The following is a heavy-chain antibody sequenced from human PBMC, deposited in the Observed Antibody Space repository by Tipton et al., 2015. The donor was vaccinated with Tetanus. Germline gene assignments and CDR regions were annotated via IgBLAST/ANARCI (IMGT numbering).Heavy chain of an antibody. CDR2: IDPNSGGT. J-gene: IGHJ6*02. V-gene: IGHV1-2*02. CDR3: ARDRGDYIYYGMDV. CDR1: GYTFTDYY. Sequence: QLVQSGAELKKPGASLKVSCKASGYTFTDYYMYWVRQAPGQGLEWVGWIDPNSGGTIYAQNFQGRVTMTRDTSISTVYMELSRLRSDDTAVYYCARDRGDYIYYGMDVWGPGTTVTVSS. D-gene: IGHD3-22*01.